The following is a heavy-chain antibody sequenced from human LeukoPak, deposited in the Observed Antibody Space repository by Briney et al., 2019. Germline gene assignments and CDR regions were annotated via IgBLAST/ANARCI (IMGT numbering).Heavy chain of an antibody. V-gene: IGHV3-15*01. CDR2: IKSKADGGTI. J-gene: IGHJ4*02. D-gene: IGHD3-22*01. CDR3: SYYYDSSGYVDY. CDR1: RFTFSDAW. Sequence: GGSLRLSCAASRFTFSDAWMNWVRQAPGKGLEWVGRIKSKADGGTIDYAAPVKGRFTISRDDSKNTVYMQMNSLKTEDTAVYYCSYYYDSSGYVDYWGQGTLVTVSS.